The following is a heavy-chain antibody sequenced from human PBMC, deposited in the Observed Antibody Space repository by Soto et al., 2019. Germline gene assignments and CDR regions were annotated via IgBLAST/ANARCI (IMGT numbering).Heavy chain of an antibody. CDR3: EKDTYYHDSTGYYVFDY. D-gene: IGHD3-22*01. V-gene: IGHV3-30*18. J-gene: IGHJ4*02. CDR2: ISYDGSNK. CDR1: GSTFRSYG. Sequence: QVQLVESGGGVVQPGRSLRLSCAASGSTFRSYGMHWVRQAPGKGLEWVAAISYDGSNKNYVDSVKGRFTISRDNSENTLYLQMNSLRAEDAAVYYCEKDTYYHDSTGYYVFDYWGQGTLVTVSS.